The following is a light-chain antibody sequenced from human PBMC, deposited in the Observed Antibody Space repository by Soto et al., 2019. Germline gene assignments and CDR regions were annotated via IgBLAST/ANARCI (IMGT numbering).Light chain of an antibody. CDR3: QQYYSYPLT. Sequence: AIRMTQSPSSCSASTGDRVTITCRASQGRSSYLAWYQQKPGKAPKLLIYAASTLQSGVPSRFSGSGSGTDFTLTISCLQSEDFATYYCQQYYSYPLTFGQGTKVEI. CDR1: QGRSSY. CDR2: AAS. J-gene: IGKJ1*01. V-gene: IGKV1-8*01.